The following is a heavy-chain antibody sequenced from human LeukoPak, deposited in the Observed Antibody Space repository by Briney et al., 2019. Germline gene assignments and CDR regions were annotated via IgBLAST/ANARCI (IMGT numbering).Heavy chain of an antibody. CDR3: AKDRGGSYPGGFDS. CDR2: ISSSGSTI. D-gene: IGHD1-26*01. J-gene: IGHJ4*02. V-gene: IGHV3-48*03. CDR1: GFTFSSYE. Sequence: GGSLRLSCAASGFTFSSYEMNWVRQAPGKGLEWVSYISSSGSTIYYADSVKGRFTISRDNAKNSLYLQMNSLRAEDTAVYYCAKDRGGSYPGGFDSWGQGTLVTVSS.